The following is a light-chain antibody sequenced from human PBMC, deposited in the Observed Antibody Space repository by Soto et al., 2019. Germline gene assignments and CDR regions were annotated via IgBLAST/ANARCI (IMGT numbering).Light chain of an antibody. J-gene: IGLJ2*01. Sequence: QSALTKPASVSGSPGQSITISCTGTSSDVGGYNYVSWYQQHPGKAPKLMIYDVSNRPSGVSNRFSGSRSGNTASLTISGLQSEDEADYYCSSYTSSSTVVFGGGTKFTVL. V-gene: IGLV2-14*01. CDR2: DVS. CDR3: SSYTSSSTVV. CDR1: SSDVGGYNY.